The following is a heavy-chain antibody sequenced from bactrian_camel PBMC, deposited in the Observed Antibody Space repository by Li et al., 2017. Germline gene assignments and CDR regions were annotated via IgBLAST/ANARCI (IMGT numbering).Heavy chain of an antibody. V-gene: IGHV3-2*01. CDR3: AADYRYAGSWYDS. Sequence: QLVESGGDSVQPGGSLTLSCAARGLLAGYAMSWVRQAPGKGLEWVTTIYSDGINTYYADSVKGRFTISRDNAKNTLYLQLNSLKNEDAALYYCAADYRYAGSWYDSWGQGTQVTVS. J-gene: IGHJ4*01. CDR1: GLLAGYA. CDR2: IYSDGINT. D-gene: IGHD6*01.